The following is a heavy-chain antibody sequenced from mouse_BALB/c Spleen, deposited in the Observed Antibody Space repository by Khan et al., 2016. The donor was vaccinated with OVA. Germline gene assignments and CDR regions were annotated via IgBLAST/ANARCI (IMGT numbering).Heavy chain of an antibody. CDR1: GYTFTDFT. Sequence: QVQLQQSGAELVRPGVSVKISCKGSGYTFTDFTMHWVRQSPAMSLEWIGVISTYYGHATYNQEFKDKATLTVDKSSSTAYMELARLTSEDSAIYYCTRGGGETRFAYWGQGTLVTVSA. J-gene: IGHJ3*01. V-gene: IGHV1S137*01. CDR2: ISTYYGHA. CDR3: TRGGGETRFAY. D-gene: IGHD1-3*01.